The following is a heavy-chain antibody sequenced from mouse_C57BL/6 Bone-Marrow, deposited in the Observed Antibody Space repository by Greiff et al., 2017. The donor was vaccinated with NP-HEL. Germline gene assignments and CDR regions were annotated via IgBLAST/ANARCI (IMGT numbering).Heavy chain of an antibody. CDR2: IDPENGDT. Sequence: VQLQQSGAELVRPGASVKLSCTASGYNIKDDYMHWVKQRPEQGLEWIGWIDPENGDTEYASKFQGKATITADTSSNTAYLQLSSLTSEDTAVYYCTTSSSYNYWGKGTTLTVSS. CDR1: GYNIKDDY. V-gene: IGHV14-4*01. D-gene: IGHD1-1*01. J-gene: IGHJ2*01. CDR3: TTSSSYNY.